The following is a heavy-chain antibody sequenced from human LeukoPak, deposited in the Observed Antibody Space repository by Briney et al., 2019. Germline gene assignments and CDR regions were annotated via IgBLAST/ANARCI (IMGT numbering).Heavy chain of an antibody. D-gene: IGHD3-10*01. CDR2: IYHSGST. V-gene: IGHV4-38-2*02. Sequence: SETLSLTCAVSGYSISSGYYWGWIRQPPGKGLEWIGNIYHSGSTYYNPSLKSRVTISVDTSKNQFSLKLSSVTAADTAVYYCARDDMVRGIKYYYYGVDVWGKGTTVTVSS. J-gene: IGHJ6*04. CDR3: ARDDMVRGIKYYYYGVDV. CDR1: GYSISSGYY.